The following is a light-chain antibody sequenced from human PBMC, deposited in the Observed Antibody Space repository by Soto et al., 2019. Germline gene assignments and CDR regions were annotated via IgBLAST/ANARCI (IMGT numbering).Light chain of an antibody. CDR1: NIGSKN. CDR2: DDR. V-gene: IGLV3-21*02. CDR3: QVWDSTSDHVV. Sequence: SSDLTQPPSVSVAPGQTATITCEGNNIGSKNVHWYQQKPGQAPALVVYDDRGRPSGVPERLSGSNSGNTATLTISRVEAGDEADYYCQVWDSTSDHVVFGGGTKLTVL. J-gene: IGLJ2*01.